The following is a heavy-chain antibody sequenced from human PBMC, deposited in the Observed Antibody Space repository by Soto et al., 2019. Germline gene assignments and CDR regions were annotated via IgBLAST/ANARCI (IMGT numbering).Heavy chain of an antibody. Sequence: PSETLSLTCTVSGGSISSYYWSWIRQHPGKGLEWIGCVYYNGRTYYNPSLKSRITISVDTSKKHFSLKLSSVTAADTAVYYCARQRPTDGRWEFANYYGMDVWGQGTPVTVSS. CDR3: ARQRPTDGRWEFANYYGMDV. CDR1: GGSISSYY. V-gene: IGHV4-59*06. J-gene: IGHJ6*02. CDR2: VYYNGRT. D-gene: IGHD1-26*01.